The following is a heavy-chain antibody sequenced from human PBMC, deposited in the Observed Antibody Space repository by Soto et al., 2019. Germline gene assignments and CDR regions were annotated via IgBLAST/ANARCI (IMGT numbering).Heavy chain of an antibody. CDR1: GYTFTSYG. CDR3: AREGSGSYYNVQYYYYYMDV. D-gene: IGHD3-10*01. Sequence: ASVKVSCKASGYTFTSYGISWVRQAPGQGLEWMGWISAYNGNTNYAQKLQGRVTMTTDTSTSTAYMELRSLRSDDTAVYYCAREGSGSYYNVQYYYYYMDVWGKGTTVTVSS. J-gene: IGHJ6*03. CDR2: ISAYNGNT. V-gene: IGHV1-18*01.